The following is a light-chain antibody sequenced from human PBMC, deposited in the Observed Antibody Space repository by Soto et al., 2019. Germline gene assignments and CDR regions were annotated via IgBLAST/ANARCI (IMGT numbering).Light chain of an antibody. J-gene: IGLJ1*01. V-gene: IGLV2-23*02. Sequence: QSARTHPASVSGAPGQAITISCTGTSSDVGSYNLVSWYQQHPGKAPKLMIYEVSKRPSGVSNRFSGSKSGNTASLTISGLQAEDEADYYCCSYAGSSTPYVFGTGTKVTVL. CDR2: EVS. CDR3: CSYAGSSTPYV. CDR1: SSDVGSYNL.